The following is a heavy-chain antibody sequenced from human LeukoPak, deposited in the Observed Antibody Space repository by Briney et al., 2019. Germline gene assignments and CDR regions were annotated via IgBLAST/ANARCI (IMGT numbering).Heavy chain of an antibody. Sequence: SETLSLTCTVSGGSISSSSYYWGWIRQPPGKGLEWIGSIYYSGSTYYNPSLKSRVTISVDTSKNQFSLKLSSVTAADTAVYYCARRYSSSWYPSPFDPWGQGTLVTVSS. CDR3: ARRYSSSWYPSPFDP. D-gene: IGHD6-13*01. CDR2: IYYSGST. CDR1: GGSISSSSYY. J-gene: IGHJ5*02. V-gene: IGHV4-39*01.